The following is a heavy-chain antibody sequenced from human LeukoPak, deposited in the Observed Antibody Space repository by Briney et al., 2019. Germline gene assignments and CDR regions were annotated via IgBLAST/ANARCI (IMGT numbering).Heavy chain of an antibody. J-gene: IGHJ4*02. CDR1: GFTFDDYA. D-gene: IGHD3-22*01. V-gene: IGHV3-9*01. Sequence: GGSLRLSCAASGFTFDDYAMHWVRQAPGKGLEWVSGISWNSGSIGYADSVKGRFTISRDNAKNSLYLQMNSLRAEDTAVYYCAKDPHTLKNYYYSSGSADYWGQGTLVTVSS. CDR3: AKDPHTLKNYYYSSGSADY. CDR2: ISWNSGSI.